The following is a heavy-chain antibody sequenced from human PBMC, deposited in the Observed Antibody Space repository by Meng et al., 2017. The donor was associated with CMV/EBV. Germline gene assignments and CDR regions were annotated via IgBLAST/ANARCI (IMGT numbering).Heavy chain of an antibody. Sequence: GESLKISCAASGFTFSSYAMSWVRQAPGKGLEWVSAISGSGGSTYYADSVKGRFTISRDNSKNTLYLQMNSLRAEDTAVYYCAKKGLEYLAAGYNWFDPWGQGTLVTVSS. J-gene: IGHJ5*02. D-gene: IGHD6-13*01. CDR2: ISGSGGST. CDR3: AKKGLEYLAAGYNWFDP. CDR1: GFTFSSYA. V-gene: IGHV3-23*01.